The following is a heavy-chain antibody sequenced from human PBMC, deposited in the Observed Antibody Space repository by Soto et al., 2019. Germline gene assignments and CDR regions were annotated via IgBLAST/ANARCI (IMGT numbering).Heavy chain of an antibody. J-gene: IGHJ3*02. CDR1: GFIFSILG. CDR2: ISYDGRSK. Sequence: QVQLVESGGGVVQPGGSLRVSCAASGFIFSILGMHLVRQAPGKGLEWVTFISYDGRSKYYPDSVKGRFTVSRDNSKNTLYLQMDSLRAEDTAVYFCAKDLTPYHAFDIWGQGTMVPVSS. CDR3: AKDLTPYHAFDI. V-gene: IGHV3-30*18. D-gene: IGHD2-15*01.